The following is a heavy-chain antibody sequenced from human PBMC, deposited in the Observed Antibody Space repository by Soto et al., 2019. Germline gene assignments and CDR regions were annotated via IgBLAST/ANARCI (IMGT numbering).Heavy chain of an antibody. CDR3: ARGEVAAPCYYYYGMDV. J-gene: IGHJ6*02. Sequence: EVQLVESGGGLVKPGGSLRLSCAASGFTFSSYSMNWVRQAPGKGLEWVSSISSSSSYIYYADSVKGRFTISRDNAKNSLYLQMNSLRAEDTAVYYCARGEVAAPCYYYYGMDVWGQGTTVTVSS. D-gene: IGHD6-13*01. CDR2: ISSSSSYI. CDR1: GFTFSSYS. V-gene: IGHV3-21*01.